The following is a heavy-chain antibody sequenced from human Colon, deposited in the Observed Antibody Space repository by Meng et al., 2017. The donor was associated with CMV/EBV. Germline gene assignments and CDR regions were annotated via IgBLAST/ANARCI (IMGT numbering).Heavy chain of an antibody. CDR2: MYSGGTT. Sequence: GASLKISCEASGFSVTVHYMNWVRQAPGKGLEWVSVMYSGGTTIYLDSVKGRFSFSRDTSKNTVDLQMNFLRVEDTAVYYCARGGPFMNDAIDIWGQGTTVTVSS. CDR1: GFSVTVHY. CDR3: ARGGPFMNDAIDI. D-gene: IGHD3-16*01. J-gene: IGHJ6*02. V-gene: IGHV3-53*01.